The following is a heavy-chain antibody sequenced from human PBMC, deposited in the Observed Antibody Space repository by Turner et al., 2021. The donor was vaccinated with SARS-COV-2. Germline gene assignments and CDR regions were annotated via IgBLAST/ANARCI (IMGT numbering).Heavy chain of an antibody. V-gene: IGHV3-74*01. Sequence: EVQLVESGGGLVQPGGSLRLSCAASGITFSSYRMHWVRQAPGKGLVWVSRIKSDGSSTSYEGSVKGRFTISRDNAKNTLYLQRNSLRAEDRAVYYCARDHIGVYYAMDVWGQGTTVTVSS. J-gene: IGHJ6*02. CDR1: GITFSSYR. CDR3: ARDHIGVYYAMDV. CDR2: IKSDGSST. D-gene: IGHD3-10*01.